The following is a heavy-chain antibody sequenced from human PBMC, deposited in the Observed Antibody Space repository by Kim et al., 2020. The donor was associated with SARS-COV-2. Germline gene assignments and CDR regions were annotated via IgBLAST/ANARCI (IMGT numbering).Heavy chain of an antibody. J-gene: IGHJ6*03. CDR2: IYYSGST. D-gene: IGHD2-2*02. V-gene: IGHV4-30-4*01. CDR1: GGSISSGDYY. CDR3: ARATTTYCSSTSCYTPLYYYYYYMDV. Sequence: SETLSLTCTVSGGSISSGDYYWSWIRQPPGKGLEWIGYIYYSGSTYYNPSLKSRVTISVDTSKNQFSLKLSSVTAADTAVYYCARATTTYCSSTSCYTPLYYYYYYMDVWAKGPRSPSP.